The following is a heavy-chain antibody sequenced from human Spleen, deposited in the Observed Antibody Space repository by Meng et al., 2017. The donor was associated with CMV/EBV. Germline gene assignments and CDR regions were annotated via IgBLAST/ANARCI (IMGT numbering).Heavy chain of an antibody. CDR3: ARELLAAAGTSQYYFDY. J-gene: IGHJ4*02. CDR1: GGSVTSYY. Sequence: SETLSLTCTVSGGSVTSYYWSWIRQPPGKGLEWIGYIYHSGSTNYNPSLKSRVTISVDTSKNQFSLKLSSVTAADTAVYYCARELLAAAGTSQYYFDYWGQGTLVTVSS. V-gene: IGHV4-59*02. CDR2: IYHSGST. D-gene: IGHD6-13*01.